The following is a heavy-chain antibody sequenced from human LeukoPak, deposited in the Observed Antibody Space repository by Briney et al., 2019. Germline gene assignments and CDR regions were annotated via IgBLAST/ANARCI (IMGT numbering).Heavy chain of an antibody. CDR2: VDYTGIT. CDR3: ARGNSTPDY. V-gene: IGHV4-39*07. J-gene: IGHJ4*02. CDR1: GGSISSSGYY. D-gene: IGHD1/OR15-1a*01. Sequence: SETLSLTCTVSGGSISSSGYYWGWIRQPPGKGLEWIGSVDYTGITSHSPSLKSRVTISVDTSKNQFSLKLSSVTAADTAVYYCARGNSTPDYWGQGTLVTVSS.